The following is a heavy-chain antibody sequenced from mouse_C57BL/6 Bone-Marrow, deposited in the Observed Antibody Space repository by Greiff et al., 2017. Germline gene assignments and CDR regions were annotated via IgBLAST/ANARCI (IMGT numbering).Heavy chain of an antibody. J-gene: IGHJ2*01. CDR1: GFTFSDYG. D-gene: IGHD1-1*02. CDR3: ARRRWFDY. CDR2: ISSGSSTN. V-gene: IGHV5-17*01. Sequence: EVQLVESGGGLVKPGGSLKLSCAASGFTFSDYGMHWVRQAPEKGLEWVAYISSGSSTNYSADTVKGRFTISRDKAKNTLFLQMTSLRSEDTAMYYCARRRWFDYWGQGTTLTVSS.